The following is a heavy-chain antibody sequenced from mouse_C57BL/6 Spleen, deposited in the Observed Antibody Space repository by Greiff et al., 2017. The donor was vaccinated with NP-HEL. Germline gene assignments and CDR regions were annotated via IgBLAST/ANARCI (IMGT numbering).Heavy chain of an antibody. CDR1: GYTFTSYG. D-gene: IGHD1-1*01. V-gene: IGHV1-81*01. CDR2: IYPRSGNN. Sequence: QVQLQQSGAELARPGASVKLSCKASGYTFTSYGISWVKQRTGQGLEWIGEIYPRSGNNYYNEKFKGKATLTADKSSSTAYMELRSLTSEDSAVYFCARGSNHVWYFDVWGTGTTVTVSS. CDR3: ARGSNHVWYFDV. J-gene: IGHJ1*03.